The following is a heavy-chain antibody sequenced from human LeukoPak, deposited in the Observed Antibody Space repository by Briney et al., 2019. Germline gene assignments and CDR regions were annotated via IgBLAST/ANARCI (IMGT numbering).Heavy chain of an antibody. Sequence: GGSLRLSCAASGFTFSSYAMHWVRQAPGKGLEWVAVVWYDGTKTYSPDSVKGRITISRDDSKNTLYLQMNSLRAEDTAVYHCARGVDYYDSGGTIDYWGQGTLVTVSS. CDR2: VWYDGTKT. CDR1: GFTFSSYA. J-gene: IGHJ4*02. V-gene: IGHV3-33*01. D-gene: IGHD3-22*01. CDR3: ARGVDYYDSGGTIDY.